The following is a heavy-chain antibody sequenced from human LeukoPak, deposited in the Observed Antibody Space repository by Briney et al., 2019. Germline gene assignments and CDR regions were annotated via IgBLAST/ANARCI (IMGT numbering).Heavy chain of an antibody. CDR1: GYTFTGYY. Sequence: ASVKVSCKASGYTFTGYYMHWVRQAPGQGLEWMGWINPNSGGTNYAQKFQGRVTMTRDTSISTAYMGLSRLRSDDTAVYYCASLWVRGIAAAAHAFDIWGQGTMVTVSS. D-gene: IGHD6-13*01. J-gene: IGHJ3*02. CDR2: INPNSGGT. CDR3: ASLWVRGIAAAAHAFDI. V-gene: IGHV1-2*02.